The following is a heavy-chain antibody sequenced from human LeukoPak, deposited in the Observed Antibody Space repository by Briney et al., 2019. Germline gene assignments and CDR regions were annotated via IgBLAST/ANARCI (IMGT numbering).Heavy chain of an antibody. Sequence: SETLSLTCTVPGGSISSYYWSWIRQPPGKGLQWIGYIDHSGYTNYNRSLKSRVTISVDTSKNQFSLKLSSVTAADTAVYYCARHLSPSYYYGSGSYYKSGLDYWGQGTLVTVSS. CDR3: ARHLSPSYYYGSGSYYKSGLDY. CDR2: IDHSGYT. CDR1: GGSISSYY. D-gene: IGHD3-10*01. V-gene: IGHV4-59*08. J-gene: IGHJ4*02.